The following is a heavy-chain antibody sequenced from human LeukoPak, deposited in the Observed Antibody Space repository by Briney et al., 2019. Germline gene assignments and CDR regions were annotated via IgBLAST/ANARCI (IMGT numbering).Heavy chain of an antibody. Sequence: PSETLSLTCTVSGGSISSYYWSWIRQPPGKGLEWIGYIYYSGSTNYNPSLKSRVTISVDTSKNQFSLKLSSVTAADTAVYYCARDRYYYDSSGYLWFDYWGQGTLVTVSS. J-gene: IGHJ4*02. D-gene: IGHD3-22*01. CDR1: GGSISSYY. CDR2: IYYSGST. CDR3: ARDRYYYDSSGYLWFDY. V-gene: IGHV4-59*01.